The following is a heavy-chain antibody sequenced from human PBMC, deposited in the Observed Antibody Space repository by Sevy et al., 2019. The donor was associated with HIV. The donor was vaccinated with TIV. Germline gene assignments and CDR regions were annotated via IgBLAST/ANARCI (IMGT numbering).Heavy chain of an antibody. J-gene: IGHJ4*02. CDR1: GFTFSKYW. CDR2: IKQDAGQK. V-gene: IGHV3-7*01. D-gene: IGHD1-7*01. Sequence: GGSLRLSCAASGFTFSKYWMGWVRQAPGKGLEWVANIKQDAGQKYYVDSVKGRFTISRDNAKNSLYLQMNSLRADAMAVYFCARDDGNYYFHYWGQGTLVTVSS. CDR3: ARDDGNYYFHY.